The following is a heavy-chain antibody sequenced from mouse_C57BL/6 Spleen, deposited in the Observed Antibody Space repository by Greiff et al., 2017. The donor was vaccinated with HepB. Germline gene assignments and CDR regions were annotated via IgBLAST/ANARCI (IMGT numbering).Heavy chain of an antibody. CDR2: IYPGDGDT. D-gene: IGHD2-5*01. CDR1: GYAFSSYW. Sequence: QVQLKESGAELVKPGASVKISCKASGYAFSSYWINWVKQRPGKGLEWIGQIYPGDGDTNYNGKFKGKATLTADKSSSTAYMQLSSLTSEDSAVYFCARLYYSNYYAMDYWGQGTSVTVSS. CDR3: ARLYYSNYYAMDY. V-gene: IGHV1-80*01. J-gene: IGHJ4*01.